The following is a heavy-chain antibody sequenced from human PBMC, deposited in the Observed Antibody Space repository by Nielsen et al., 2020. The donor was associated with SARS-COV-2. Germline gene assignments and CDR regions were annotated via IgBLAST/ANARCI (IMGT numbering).Heavy chain of an antibody. D-gene: IGHD6-6*01. Sequence: GESLKISCAASGFTFSDYYMSWIRQAPGKGLEWVSYISSSSSYTNYADSVKGRFTISRDNAKNSLYLQMNSLRAEDTAVYYCAREYSSSYDDYWGQGTLVTVSS. CDR2: ISSSSSYT. CDR3: AREYSSSYDDY. CDR1: GFTFSDYY. J-gene: IGHJ4*02. V-gene: IGHV3-11*05.